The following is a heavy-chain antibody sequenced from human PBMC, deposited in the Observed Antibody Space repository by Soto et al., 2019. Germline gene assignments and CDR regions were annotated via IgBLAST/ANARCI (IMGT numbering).Heavy chain of an antibody. CDR3: ARATKGGYCSGGSCHSFDY. D-gene: IGHD2-15*01. J-gene: IGHJ4*02. CDR1: GGTFSSYA. Sequence: QVQVVQSGAEVKKPGSSVKVSCKASGGTFSSYAVSWVRQAPGQGLEWMGGIIPIIGTAEYAEKFQGRVTIIADESTSTAYMELSSLRSEDTAVYYCARATKGGYCSGGSCHSFDYWGQGTLVSVSS. CDR2: IIPIIGTA. V-gene: IGHV1-69*01.